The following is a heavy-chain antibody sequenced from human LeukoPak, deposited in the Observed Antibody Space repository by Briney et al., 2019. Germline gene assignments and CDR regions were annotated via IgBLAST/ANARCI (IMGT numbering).Heavy chain of an antibody. D-gene: IGHD2-8*01. CDR2: INPSGGST. Sequence: GASVKVSCKASGYTFTSYYMHWVRQAPGQGLEWMGIINPSGGSTSYAQKFQGRVTMTRDTSTSTVYMELSSLRSEDTAVYYCARERQYCTNGVCPLLYYYMDVWGKGTTVTVSS. J-gene: IGHJ6*03. CDR1: GYTFTSYY. CDR3: ARERQYCTNGVCPLLYYYMDV. V-gene: IGHV1-46*01.